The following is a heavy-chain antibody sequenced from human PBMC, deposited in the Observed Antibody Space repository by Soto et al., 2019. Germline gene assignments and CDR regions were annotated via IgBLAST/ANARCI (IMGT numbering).Heavy chain of an antibody. CDR1: GFTFSNYV. Sequence: GGSLRLSCAASGFTFSNYVMSWVRQAPGKGLEWVSSINSGANTYYADSVKGRFTISRDNAKNSLYLQMNSLRDEDTAVYYCARDNPRSSGWDVWGQGTTVTVSS. CDR3: ARDNPRSSGWDV. CDR2: INSGANT. J-gene: IGHJ6*02. V-gene: IGHV3-21*01.